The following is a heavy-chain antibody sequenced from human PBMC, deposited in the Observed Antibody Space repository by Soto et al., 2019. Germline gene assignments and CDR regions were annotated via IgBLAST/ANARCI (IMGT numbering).Heavy chain of an antibody. V-gene: IGHV3-48*03. D-gene: IGHD4-17*01. J-gene: IGHJ4*02. CDR1: GFTFSSYE. CDR2: ISSSGSTI. CDR3: ARDPGPNFYGDSVY. Sequence: PGGSLRLSCAASGFTFSSYEMNWVRQAPGKGLEWVSYISSSGSTIYYADSVKGRFTISRDNAKNSLYLQMNSLRAEDTAVYYCARDPGPNFYGDSVYWGQGTLVTVSS.